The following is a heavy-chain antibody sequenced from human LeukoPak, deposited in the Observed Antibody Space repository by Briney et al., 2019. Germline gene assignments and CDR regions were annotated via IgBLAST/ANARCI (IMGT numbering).Heavy chain of an antibody. CDR1: GFTFSDYS. Sequence: GGSLRLSCAASGFTFSDYSMNWVRQAPGKGLEWVSAISGSGGSTYYADSVKGRFTISRDNSKNTLYLQMNSLRAEDTAVYYCAKVADYDFWSGYCTFDYWGQGTLVTVSS. J-gene: IGHJ4*02. D-gene: IGHD3-3*01. CDR3: AKVADYDFWSGYCTFDY. V-gene: IGHV3-23*01. CDR2: ISGSGGST.